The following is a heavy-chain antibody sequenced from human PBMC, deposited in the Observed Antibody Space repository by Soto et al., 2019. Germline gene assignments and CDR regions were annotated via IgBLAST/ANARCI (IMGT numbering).Heavy chain of an antibody. V-gene: IGHV3-30*03. CDR2: ISYDGSNK. CDR1: GFTFNSYG. J-gene: IGHJ4*02. CDR3: ARSPGRDGYNNFDY. D-gene: IGHD1-1*01. Sequence: GGSLRLSCAASGFTFNSYGMHWVRQAPGKGLEWVAVISYDGSNKYYADSVKDRFTISRDNAKNSLYLQMNTLRAEDTAVYYCARSPGRDGYNNFDYWGQGTLVTVSS.